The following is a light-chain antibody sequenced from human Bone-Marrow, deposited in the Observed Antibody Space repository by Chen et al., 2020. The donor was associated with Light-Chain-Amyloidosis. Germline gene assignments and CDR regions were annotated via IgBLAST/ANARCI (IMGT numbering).Light chain of an antibody. CDR2: RDT. Sequence: SYELTQPPSVSVSPGQTARITCSGDDLPTKYAYWYQQKPGQAPVLVIHRDTERPSGISERFYVSSSGTTATLTISGVQAEDEADYHCQSADSSGTYEVIFGGGTKLTVL. CDR1: DLPTKY. CDR3: QSADSSGTYEVI. V-gene: IGLV3-25*03. J-gene: IGLJ2*01.